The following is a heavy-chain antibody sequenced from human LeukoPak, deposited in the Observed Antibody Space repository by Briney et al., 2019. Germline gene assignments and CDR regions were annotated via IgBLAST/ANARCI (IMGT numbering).Heavy chain of an antibody. CDR1: GGSISSGDYY. D-gene: IGHD6-13*01. J-gene: IGHJ5*02. CDR2: IYYSGST. CDR3: ASKYSSSWYGWFDP. V-gene: IGHV4-30-4*01. Sequence: PSETLSLTCTVSGGSISSGDYYWSWIGQPPGKGLERIGYIYYSGSTYYNPSLKSRVTISVDTSKNQFSLKLSSVTAADTAVYYCASKYSSSWYGWFDPWGQGTLVTVSS.